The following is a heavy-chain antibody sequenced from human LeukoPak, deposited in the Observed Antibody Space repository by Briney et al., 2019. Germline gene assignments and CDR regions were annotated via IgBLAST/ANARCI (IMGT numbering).Heavy chain of an antibody. J-gene: IGHJ5*02. Sequence: PSETLSLTCTVSGGSISSYYWSWIRQPPGKGLEWIGYIYYSGSTNYNPSLKSRVTISVDTSKNQFSLKLSSVTAADTAVYYCARRGYDGWFDPWGQGTLVTVS. CDR2: IYYSGST. D-gene: IGHD1-1*01. CDR1: GGSISSYY. CDR3: ARRGYDGWFDP. V-gene: IGHV4-59*01.